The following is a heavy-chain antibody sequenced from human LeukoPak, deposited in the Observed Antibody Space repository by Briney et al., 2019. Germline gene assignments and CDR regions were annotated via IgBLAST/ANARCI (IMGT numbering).Heavy chain of an antibody. D-gene: IGHD2-2*01. Sequence: SETLSLTCAVYGGSFSGYYWSWIRQPPGKGLEWIGEINHSGSTNYNPSLKSRVSISVDTAKNQFSLRLSSVTAADTAVYYCARPVRYCSSANCYEYFDYWGQGSLVTVSS. CDR2: INHSGST. V-gene: IGHV4-34*01. CDR3: ARPVRYCSSANCYEYFDY. CDR1: GGSFSGYY. J-gene: IGHJ4*02.